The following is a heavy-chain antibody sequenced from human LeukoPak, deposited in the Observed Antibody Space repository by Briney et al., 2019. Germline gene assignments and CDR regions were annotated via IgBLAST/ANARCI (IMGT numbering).Heavy chain of an antibody. CDR3: ARGLAAAGTNWFDP. Sequence: GGAPRISCAASGFTLSSYEMNLGRPAPREGAGWGLYISSSGSTTYYADSVKGRFTISRDNAKNSLYLQMNSLRAEDTAVYYCARGLAAAGTNWFDPWGQGTLVTVSS. V-gene: IGHV3-48*03. D-gene: IGHD6-13*01. J-gene: IGHJ5*02. CDR2: ISSSGSTT. CDR1: GFTLSSYE.